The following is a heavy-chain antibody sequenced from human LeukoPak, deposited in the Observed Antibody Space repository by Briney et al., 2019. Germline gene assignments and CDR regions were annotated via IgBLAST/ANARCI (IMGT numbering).Heavy chain of an antibody. J-gene: IGHJ3*02. D-gene: IGHD3-10*01. CDR2: ISSSSSYI. V-gene: IGHV3-21*01. CDR3: ARGGGGAFDI. Sequence: AGGSLRLSCVASGFTFSSYWMHWVRQAPGKGLEWVSSISSSSSYIYYADSVKGRFTISRDNAKNSLYLQMNSLRAEDTAVYYCARGGGGAFDIWGQGTMVTVSS. CDR1: GFTFSSYW.